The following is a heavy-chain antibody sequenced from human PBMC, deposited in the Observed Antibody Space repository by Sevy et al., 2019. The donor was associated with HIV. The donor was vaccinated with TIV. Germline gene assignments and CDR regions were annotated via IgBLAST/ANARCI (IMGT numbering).Heavy chain of an antibody. D-gene: IGHD5-18*01. CDR3: ARDKATDMVYHYYGMDV. V-gene: IGHV3-48*03. Sequence: GGSLRLSCAASGFTFSSYEMNWVRQAPGKGLEWVSYISSSGSTIYYADSVKGRFTISRDNAKNSLYLQMNSLRAEETAVYYCARDKATDMVYHYYGMDVWGQGTTVTVSS. CDR2: ISSSGSTI. J-gene: IGHJ6*02. CDR1: GFTFSSYE.